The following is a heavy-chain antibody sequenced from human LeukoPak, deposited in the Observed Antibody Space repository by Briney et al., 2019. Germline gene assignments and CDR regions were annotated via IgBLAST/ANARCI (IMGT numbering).Heavy chain of an antibody. CDR2: ISSSGSTI. CDR1: GFTFSDYY. CDR3: ASPPDYDSSGYYSERYYYYYYMDV. Sequence: PGGSLRLSCAASGFTFSDYYMSWIRQAPGKGLEWVSYISSSGSTIYYADSVKGRFTISRDNAKNSLYLQMNSLRAEDTAVYYCASPPDYDSSGYYSERYYYYYYMDVWGKGTTVTVSS. D-gene: IGHD3-22*01. V-gene: IGHV3-11*04. J-gene: IGHJ6*03.